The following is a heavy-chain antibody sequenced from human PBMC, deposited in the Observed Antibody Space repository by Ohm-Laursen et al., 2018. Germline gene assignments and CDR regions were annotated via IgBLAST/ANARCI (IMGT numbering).Heavy chain of an antibody. J-gene: IGHJ6*02. CDR3: ARPSKGGRSYGMDV. CDR2: INPNSGGT. D-gene: IGHD2-15*01. V-gene: IGHV1-2*02. CDR1: GYTFTAYY. Sequence: ASVKVSCKASGYTFTAYYMHWVRQAPGQGLEWMGWINPNSGGTNYAQKFQGRVTMTRDTSISTAYMELSRLRSDDTAVYYCARPSKGGRSYGMDVWGQGTTVTVSS.